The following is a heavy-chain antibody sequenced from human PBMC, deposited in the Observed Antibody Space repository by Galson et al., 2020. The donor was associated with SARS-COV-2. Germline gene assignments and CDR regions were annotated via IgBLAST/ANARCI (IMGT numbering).Heavy chain of an antibody. D-gene: IGHD6-13*01. J-gene: IGHJ4*02. CDR3: ARETEDHTSSWYDY. V-gene: IGHV3-30*04. Sequence: GGSLRLSCAASGFALSNSAMHWVRQAPGKGLEWVAIISYDGTTKYNSDSVKGRFTISRDISKNTLYLQMNSLRPEDTAVYYCARETEDHTSSWYDYWGQGARVSVSS. CDR1: GFALSNSA. CDR2: ISYDGTTK.